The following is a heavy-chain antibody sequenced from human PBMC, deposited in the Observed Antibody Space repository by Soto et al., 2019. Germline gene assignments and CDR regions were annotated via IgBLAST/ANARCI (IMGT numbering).Heavy chain of an antibody. Sequence: EVQLVESGGGLVQPGRSLRLSCAASGFTFDDYAMHWVRQAPGKGLEWVSGISWNSGSIGYADSVKGRFTISRDNAKNSLYLQMNSLRAEDMALYYCAKEGTITMVRGVLDYWGQGTLVTVSS. CDR3: AKEGTITMVRGVLDY. J-gene: IGHJ4*02. V-gene: IGHV3-9*03. CDR2: ISWNSGSI. D-gene: IGHD3-10*01. CDR1: GFTFDDYA.